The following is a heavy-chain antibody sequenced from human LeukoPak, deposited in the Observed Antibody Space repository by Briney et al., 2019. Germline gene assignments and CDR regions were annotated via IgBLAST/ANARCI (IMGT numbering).Heavy chain of an antibody. Sequence: SETLSLTCTVSGDSISSTTYWWGWIRQSPGKGLEWIVSMSYVGITSYHPSLKSRVTISVDTSKNQFSLMLSSVTAADTAVYYCTRLPLDYSLDHWGQGTPVSVSS. D-gene: IGHD4-11*01. V-gene: IGHV4-39*01. J-gene: IGHJ4*02. CDR2: MSYVGIT. CDR3: TRLPLDYSLDH. CDR1: GDSISSTTYW.